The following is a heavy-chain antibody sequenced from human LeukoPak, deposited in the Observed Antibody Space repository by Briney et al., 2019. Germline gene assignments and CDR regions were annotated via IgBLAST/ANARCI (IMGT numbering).Heavy chain of an antibody. V-gene: IGHV4-30-2*02. J-gene: IGHJ2*01. CDR3: ARRSHGDWFYFDL. Sequence: SQTLSLTCAVSGGSISSGGYSWSWIRQPPGKGLEWIGYIYHSGSTYYNPSLKSRVTISLDTSKNQFSLKLSSVTAADTAVYYCARRSHGDWFYFDLWGRGTLVTVSS. CDR1: GGSISSGGYS. CDR2: IYHSGST. D-gene: IGHD3/OR15-3a*01.